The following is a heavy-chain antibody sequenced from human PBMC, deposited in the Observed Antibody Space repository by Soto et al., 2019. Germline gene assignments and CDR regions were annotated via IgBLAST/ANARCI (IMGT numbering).Heavy chain of an antibody. Sequence: QVQLQESGPGLVKTSQTLSRTCTVSGGSVSSGGYYGTSLRQHPGKGLEGIGYISYSGSTYYTPSLKRRVTISVDTSKNQSSLTLSSVTAAQTVVYYCARSVFPRGQGTLVTVSS. CDR1: GGSVSSGGYY. CDR3: ARSVFP. V-gene: IGHV4-31*03. J-gene: IGHJ5*02. CDR2: ISYSGST.